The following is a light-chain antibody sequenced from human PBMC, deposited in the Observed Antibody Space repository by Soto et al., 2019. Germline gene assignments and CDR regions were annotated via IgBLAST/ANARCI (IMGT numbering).Light chain of an antibody. CDR1: NSNIGNSY. Sequence: QSVLTQPPSVSAAPGQKVTISCSGSNSNIGNSYVYWYQQFPGAAPKLLMYENAKRASGIPDRFSGSKSGSAATLAITGIHTGDDADYYCGTWDSGLSGFVFGTGTKVTVL. CDR2: ENA. V-gene: IGLV1-51*02. CDR3: GTWDSGLSGFV. J-gene: IGLJ1*01.